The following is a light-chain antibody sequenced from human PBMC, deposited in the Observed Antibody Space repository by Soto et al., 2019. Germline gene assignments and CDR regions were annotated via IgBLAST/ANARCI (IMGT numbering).Light chain of an antibody. CDR3: QQYGSSPRT. J-gene: IGKJ1*01. CDR2: GAS. Sequence: ELVLTQSPGTLALSPGERATLSCRARQSVRSNLAWYQQKPGQAPRLLIYGASSRATGIPDRFSGSGSGTDFTLTISRLEPEDFAVYYCQQYGSSPRTFGQGTKVDIK. V-gene: IGKV3-20*01. CDR1: QSVRSN.